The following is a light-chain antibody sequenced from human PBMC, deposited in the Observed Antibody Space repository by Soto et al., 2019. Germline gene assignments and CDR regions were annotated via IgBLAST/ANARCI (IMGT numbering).Light chain of an antibody. J-gene: IGKJ5*01. CDR2: DAS. V-gene: IGKV1-39*01. CDR3: QQSYMDPIT. Sequence: DIQMTQSPSPLSASVGKRVTLPCPASQSISTYLNWYQKKPGKAPNLLIYDASRLQSGVPSRFSGSGGGTDFTLSISSVQPEDFATYFCQQSYMDPITFGQGTRLEIK. CDR1: QSISTY.